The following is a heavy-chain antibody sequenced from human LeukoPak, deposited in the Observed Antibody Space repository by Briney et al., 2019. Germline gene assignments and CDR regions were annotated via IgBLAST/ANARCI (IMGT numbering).Heavy chain of an antibody. V-gene: IGHV3-21*01. D-gene: IGHD3-10*01. CDR1: GFTFSSNV. Sequence: GGSLRPSCVASGFTFSSNVMIWVRQAPGKGLEWVSSISGSSSYIYYADSVKGRFTISRDNAKNSLYLQMNSLRAEDTAVYYCASDRYGSAPFYYYYYGMDVWGQGTTVTVSS. CDR2: ISGSSSYI. J-gene: IGHJ6*02. CDR3: ASDRYGSAPFYYYYYGMDV.